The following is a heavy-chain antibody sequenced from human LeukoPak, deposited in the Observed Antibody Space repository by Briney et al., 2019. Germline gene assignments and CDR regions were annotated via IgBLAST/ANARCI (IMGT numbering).Heavy chain of an antibody. Sequence: SETLSLTCTVSGGPISTNDYFWSWIRQSPEKGLEWIGYIHYSGITKSNPSLESRLTLSVDTSKNQLSLRLTSVTAADTAVYYCARAPLTTATSDYFDLWGLGTLVTVSS. D-gene: IGHD4-17*01. CDR2: IHYSGIT. J-gene: IGHJ4*02. V-gene: IGHV4-30-4*01. CDR1: GGPISTNDYF. CDR3: ARAPLTTATSDYFDL.